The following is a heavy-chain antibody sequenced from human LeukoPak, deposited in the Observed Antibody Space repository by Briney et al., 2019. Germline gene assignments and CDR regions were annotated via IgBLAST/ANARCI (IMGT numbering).Heavy chain of an antibody. CDR1: GGSMFSYY. CDR3: ASSYMGMTTINFDS. CDR2: IYYTGST. V-gene: IGHV4-59*01. Sequence: SETLSLTCSVSGGSMFSYYWSWIRQPPGKGLEWVGNIYYTGSTNYNPSLKSRVTISLDTSKKQFSLKLSSVTAADTAVYYCASSYMGMTTINFDSWGQGTLVTVSS. J-gene: IGHJ4*02. D-gene: IGHD3-9*01.